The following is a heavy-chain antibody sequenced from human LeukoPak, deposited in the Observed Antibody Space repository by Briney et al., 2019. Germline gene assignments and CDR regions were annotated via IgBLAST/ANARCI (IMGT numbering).Heavy chain of an antibody. J-gene: IGHJ5*02. Sequence: ASVKVSCKASGYTFTSYGISWVRQAPGQGLEWMGWISAYNGNTNYAQKLQGRVTMTTDTSTSTAYMELRSLRSDDTAVYYCARSITMVRPENWFDPWGQGTLVTVSS. CDR1: GYTFTSYG. V-gene: IGHV1-18*01. CDR2: ISAYNGNT. D-gene: IGHD3-10*01. CDR3: ARSITMVRPENWFDP.